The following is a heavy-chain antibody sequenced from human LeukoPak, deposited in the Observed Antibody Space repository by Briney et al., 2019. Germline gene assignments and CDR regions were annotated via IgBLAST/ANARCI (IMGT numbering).Heavy chain of an antibody. CDR1: GFNFNNAW. V-gene: IGHV3-15*01. D-gene: IGHD4-17*01. CDR3: TAGTLTSDY. Sequence: GGSLRLSCAASGFNFNNAWMNWVRQAPGKGLEWVGRIKSKSDGGTTDNAAPVKGRFTISKDDSKNTLYLQMNSLKTEDTGIYYCTAGTLTSDYWGQGTLVTVSS. CDR2: IKSKSDGGTT. J-gene: IGHJ4*02.